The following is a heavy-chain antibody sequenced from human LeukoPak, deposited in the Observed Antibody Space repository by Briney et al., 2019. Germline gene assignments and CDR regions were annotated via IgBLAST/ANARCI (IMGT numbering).Heavy chain of an antibody. CDR2: MNPNSDNT. Sequence: ASVKVSCKASGYTFTSYDINWVRQATGQGREWMGWMNPNSDNTGYAQKFQGRVTMTRNTSISTAYMELSSLRSEDTAVYYCARALHQKLYYYDSSGYYYVDYWGQGTLVTVSS. CDR1: GYTFTSYD. J-gene: IGHJ4*02. CDR3: ARALHQKLYYYDSSGYYYVDY. V-gene: IGHV1-8*01. D-gene: IGHD3-22*01.